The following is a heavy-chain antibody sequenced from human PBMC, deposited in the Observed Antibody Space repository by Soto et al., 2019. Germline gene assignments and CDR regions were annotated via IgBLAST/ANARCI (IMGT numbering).Heavy chain of an antibody. CDR3: ARVPSP. CDR1: GGSISSSGYS. Sequence: HLQLQESGSGLVKPSQTLSLTCAVSGGSISSSGYSWSWIRQPPVKGLEWIGYIYHSGSTYYNPSTKSRVTLSVDRSKNQFSLQLSSVTAADTAVYYCARVPSPWGQGTLVTVSS. CDR2: IYHSGST. V-gene: IGHV4-30-2*01. J-gene: IGHJ5*02.